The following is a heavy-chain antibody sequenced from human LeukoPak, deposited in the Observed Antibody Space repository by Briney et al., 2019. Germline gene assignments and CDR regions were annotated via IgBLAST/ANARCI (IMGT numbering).Heavy chain of an antibody. D-gene: IGHD5-12*01. Sequence: PSETLSLTCTVSGGSISSSSYYWGWIRQPPGKGLEWVGSIYYSGSTYYNPSLKSRVTISVDTSKNQFSLKLSSVTAADTAVYYCAGVKEWLRSFDYWGQGTLVTVSS. CDR1: GGSISSSSYY. CDR2: IYYSGST. J-gene: IGHJ4*02. CDR3: AGVKEWLRSFDY. V-gene: IGHV4-39*07.